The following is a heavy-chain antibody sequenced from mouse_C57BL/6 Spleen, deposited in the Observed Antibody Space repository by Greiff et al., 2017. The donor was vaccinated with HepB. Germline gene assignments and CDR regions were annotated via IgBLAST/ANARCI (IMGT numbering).Heavy chain of an antibody. D-gene: IGHD2-1*01. CDR3: ARYYGNYESMDY. V-gene: IGHV1-82*01. Sequence: QVQLQQSGPELVKPGASVKISCKASGYAFSSSWMNWVKQRPGKGLEWIGRIYPGDGDTNYNGKFKGKATLTADKSSSTAYMQLSSLTSEDSAVYFCARYYGNYESMDYWGQGTSVTVSS. CDR1: GYAFSSSW. J-gene: IGHJ4*01. CDR2: IYPGDGDT.